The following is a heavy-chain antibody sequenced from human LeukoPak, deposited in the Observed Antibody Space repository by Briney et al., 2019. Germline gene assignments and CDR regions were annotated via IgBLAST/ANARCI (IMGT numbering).Heavy chain of an antibody. CDR2: ISYDGSNK. Sequence: GRSLRLSCAASGFTFSSYGMHWVRQAPGKGLEWVAVISYDGSNKYYADSVKGRFTISRDNSKNTLYLQMNSLRAEDTAVYYCASFGVEWFDPWGQGTLVTVSS. V-gene: IGHV3-30*03. J-gene: IGHJ5*02. CDR3: ASFGVEWFDP. D-gene: IGHD2-21*01. CDR1: GFTFSSYG.